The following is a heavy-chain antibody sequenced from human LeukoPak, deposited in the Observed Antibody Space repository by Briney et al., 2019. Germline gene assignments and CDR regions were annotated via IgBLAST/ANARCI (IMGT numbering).Heavy chain of an antibody. J-gene: IGHJ3*02. D-gene: IGHD6-13*01. Sequence: SETLSLTCTVSGCSISSYYWSWIRQPPGKGLELIGDIYYSGSTNYNPSLKSRVSISVDTSKNQFSLKLSAVTAADTAVYYCARGGQLADAFDIWGQGTMVTVSS. CDR3: ARGGQLADAFDI. V-gene: IGHV4-59*01. CDR1: GCSISSYY. CDR2: IYYSGST.